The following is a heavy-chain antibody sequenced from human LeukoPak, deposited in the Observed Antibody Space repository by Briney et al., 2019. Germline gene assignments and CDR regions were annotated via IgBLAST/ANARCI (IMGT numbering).Heavy chain of an antibody. CDR3: ARGAPQYYDFWSGYPTFDY. CDR2: IYYSGST. Sequence: SETLSLTCTVSGGSISSGGYYWSWIRQHPGKGLEWIGYIYYSGSTNYNPSLKSRVTISVDTSKNQFSLKLSSVTAADTAVYYCARGAPQYYDFWSGYPTFDYWGQGTLVTVSS. CDR1: GGSISSGGYY. D-gene: IGHD3-3*01. V-gene: IGHV4-31*03. J-gene: IGHJ4*02.